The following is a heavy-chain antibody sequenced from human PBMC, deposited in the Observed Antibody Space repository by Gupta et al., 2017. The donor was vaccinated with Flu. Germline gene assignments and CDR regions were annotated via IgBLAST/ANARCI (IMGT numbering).Heavy chain of an antibody. Sequence: MNWVRKAPGKGLEWVGRIKSKSEGETIDYAAPVKGRFTSSKDASMGTLYLRMDSLKTEDTAVYYCTTPRYCTSTSCGSIDYWGQGTLVTVSS. J-gene: IGHJ4*02. D-gene: IGHD2-2*01. V-gene: IGHV3-15*01. CDR2: IKSKSEGETI. CDR3: TTPRYCTSTSCGSIDY.